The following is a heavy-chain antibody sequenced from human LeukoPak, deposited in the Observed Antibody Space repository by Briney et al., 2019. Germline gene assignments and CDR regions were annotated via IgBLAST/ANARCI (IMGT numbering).Heavy chain of an antibody. CDR2: IKGDGNT. V-gene: IGHV3-74*01. J-gene: IGHJ1*01. D-gene: IGHD3-22*01. CDR1: GFTFSSYW. Sequence: PGGSLRLSCAASGFTFSSYWMHWVRQAPGKGLVWVSRIKGDGNTNYADSVKGRFTISRDNAKNTVSLQMNGLRAEDTGVYHCARAPSEIGGYYPEYFRHWGQGTLVTVSS. CDR3: ARAPSEIGGYYPEYFRH.